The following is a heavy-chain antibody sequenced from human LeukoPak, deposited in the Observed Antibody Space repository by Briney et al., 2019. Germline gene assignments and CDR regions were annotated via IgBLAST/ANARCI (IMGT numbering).Heavy chain of an antibody. CDR1: GFAFSSYA. Sequence: GGSLRLSCTASGFAFSSYAMSWVRQAPGKGLEWVSTISGGGPTTYYADSVKGRFTISRDNSKNTLSLQMNSLRAEDTSVYYCARGQRRHIDMAPSFDYWGQGTLVTVSS. D-gene: IGHD5-24*01. CDR2: ISGGGPTT. J-gene: IGHJ4*02. V-gene: IGHV3-23*01. CDR3: ARGQRRHIDMAPSFDY.